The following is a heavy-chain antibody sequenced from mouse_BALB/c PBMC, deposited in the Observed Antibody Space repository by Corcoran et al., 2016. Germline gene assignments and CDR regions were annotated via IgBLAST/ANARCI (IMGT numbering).Heavy chain of an antibody. CDR3: AREVRPWVVY. J-gene: IGHJ3*01. CDR1: GYTFTEYT. V-gene: IGHV1-26*01. Sequence: EVQLQQSGRDLVKPGTSEKISCKTSGYTFTEYTMHWVKQSHGKSLEWIGGINPNNGCTSYNQKFKDKATLTVDKSSSTAYMELRSLTSDDSAIDYCAREVRPWVVYWGQGTLVTVSA. D-gene: IGHD2-14*01. CDR2: INPNNGCT.